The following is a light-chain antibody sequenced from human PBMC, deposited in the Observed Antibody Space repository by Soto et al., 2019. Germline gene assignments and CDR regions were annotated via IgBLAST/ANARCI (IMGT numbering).Light chain of an antibody. V-gene: IGKV1-27*01. J-gene: IGKJ3*01. Sequence: DIQMTQSPSSLSASVGDRVTITCRASQGINNYLAWYQQKPGKVPKVLIYDVSTLQSGVPSRFSGSASGTEFTTTISSLQPEDVATYYCQKYNSGLETFGPGTKVDIK. CDR3: QKYNSGLET. CDR2: DVS. CDR1: QGINNY.